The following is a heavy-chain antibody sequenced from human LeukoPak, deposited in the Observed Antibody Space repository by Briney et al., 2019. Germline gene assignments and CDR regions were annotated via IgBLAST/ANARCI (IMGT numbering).Heavy chain of an antibody. Sequence: TGGSLRLSCATSGFTFSNYGMSWVRQAPGKGLEWVSAISGSGGSTSSADSVKGRFTISRDNSKNTLYLQMNSLRAEDTAVYYCAKRDSSGSLPRLFDYWGQGTLVTVSS. J-gene: IGHJ4*02. CDR2: ISGSGGST. CDR3: AKRDSSGSLPRLFDY. V-gene: IGHV3-23*01. D-gene: IGHD6-19*01. CDR1: GFTFSNYG.